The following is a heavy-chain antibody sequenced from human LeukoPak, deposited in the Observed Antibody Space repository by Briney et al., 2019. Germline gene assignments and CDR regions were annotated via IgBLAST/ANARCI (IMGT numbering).Heavy chain of an antibody. J-gene: IGHJ5*02. CDR2: ISGSGGST. CDR3: AKSGDGGPYNWFDP. D-gene: IGHD3-10*01. CDR1: GFTFSSDG. V-gene: IGHV3-23*01. Sequence: GGSLRLSCAASGFTFSSDGMSWVRQAPGQGLGWVSAISGSGGSTYYADSVKGRFTISRDNSKNTLYLQMNSLRADDTAVYYCAKSGDGGPYNWFDPWGQGTLVTVSS.